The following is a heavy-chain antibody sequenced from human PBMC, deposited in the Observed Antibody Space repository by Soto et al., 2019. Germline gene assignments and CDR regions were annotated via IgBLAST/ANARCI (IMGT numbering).Heavy chain of an antibody. CDR1: GFTFSSYG. Sequence: VQLVESGGGVVQPGRSLRLSCAASGFTFSSYGMHWVRQAPGKGLEWVAVISYDGSNKYYADSVKGRFTISRDNSKNTLYLQMNSLRAEDTAVYYCAKDPLYSSGCIDYWGQGTLVTVSS. V-gene: IGHV3-30*18. CDR2: ISYDGSNK. CDR3: AKDPLYSSGCIDY. J-gene: IGHJ4*02. D-gene: IGHD6-19*01.